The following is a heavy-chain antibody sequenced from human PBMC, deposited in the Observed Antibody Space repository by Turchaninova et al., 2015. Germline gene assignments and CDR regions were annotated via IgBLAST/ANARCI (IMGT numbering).Heavy chain of an antibody. D-gene: IGHD4-17*01. CDR1: GGSFSGYY. Sequence: QVQLQQXGXGLXXPSETXSLTCTCYGGSFSGYYWSWTRQPPGKGLDWLGQIYYGGGTSYNPSLKSRVTISLDTSKSQLSLRLTSVTAADTAVYYCARHGEFYFDYWGQGALVTVSS. V-gene: IGHV4-34*01. CDR2: IYYGGGT. J-gene: IGHJ4*02. CDR3: ARHGEFYFDY.